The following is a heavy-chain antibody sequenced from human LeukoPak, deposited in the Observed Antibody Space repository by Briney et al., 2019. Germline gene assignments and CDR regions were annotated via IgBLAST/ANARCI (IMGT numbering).Heavy chain of an antibody. D-gene: IGHD2-21*02. V-gene: IGHV3-20*04. CDR2: INWNGGST. CDR1: GFAFGNYG. Sequence: GSLRLSCAASGFAFGNYGMSWVRQAPGKGLEWVSGINWNGGSTGYADSVEGRFTISRDNAKNSQYLQMNSLRVEDTALYYCARAQTYGDSRLLLDYWGQGTLVTVSS. CDR3: ARAQTYGDSRLLLDY. J-gene: IGHJ4*02.